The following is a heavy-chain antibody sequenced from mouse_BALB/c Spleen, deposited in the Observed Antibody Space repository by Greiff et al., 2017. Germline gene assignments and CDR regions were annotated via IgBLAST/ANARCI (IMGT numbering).Heavy chain of an antibody. CDR1: GYTFTSYY. CDR3: TRSMITTEAWFAY. D-gene: IGHD2-4*01. V-gene: IGHV1S81*02. J-gene: IGHJ3*01. Sequence: VQVVESGAELVKPGASVKLSCKASGYTFTSYYMYWVKQRPGQGLEWIGEINPSNGGTNFNEKFKSKATLTVDKSSSTAYMQLSSLTSEDSAVYYCTRSMITTEAWFAYWGQGTLVTVSA. CDR2: INPSNGGT.